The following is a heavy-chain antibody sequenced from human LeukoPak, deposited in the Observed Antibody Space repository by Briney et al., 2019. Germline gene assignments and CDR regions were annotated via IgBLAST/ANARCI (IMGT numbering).Heavy chain of an antibody. Sequence: GGSLRLSCAASGFTFDDYAMHWVRQAPGKGLEWVSGISWNSGSIGYADSVKGRFTISRDNAKNSLYLQMNSLRAEDTALYYCAKDIRFLWFGENAFDIWGQGTMVTVSS. D-gene: IGHD3-10*01. CDR1: GFTFDDYA. J-gene: IGHJ3*02. CDR3: AKDIRFLWFGENAFDI. CDR2: ISWNSGSI. V-gene: IGHV3-9*01.